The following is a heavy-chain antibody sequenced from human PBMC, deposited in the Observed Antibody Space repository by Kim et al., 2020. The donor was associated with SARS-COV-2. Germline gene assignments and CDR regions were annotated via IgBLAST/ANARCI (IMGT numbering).Heavy chain of an antibody. D-gene: IGHD5-18*01. J-gene: IGHJ4*02. CDR1: GFTFSSYA. CDR3: ATEKARGYSYGYRVFDY. Sequence: GGSLRLSCAASGFTFSSYAMHWVRQAPGKGLEWVSVISYDGSNNYYADSVKGRFTISRDNSKNTLYLQMNSLRAEDPAVYYCATEKARGYSYGYRVFDYWGQGTLVTVSS. CDR2: ISYDGSNN. V-gene: IGHV3-30*04.